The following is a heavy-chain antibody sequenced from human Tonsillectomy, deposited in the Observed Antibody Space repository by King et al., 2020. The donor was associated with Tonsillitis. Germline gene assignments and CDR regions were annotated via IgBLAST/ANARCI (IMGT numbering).Heavy chain of an antibody. J-gene: IGHJ5*02. CDR1: GYSFTNYW. D-gene: IGHD7-27*01. CDR2: IYPGDSDT. Sequence: VQLVESVAEVKKPGESLKISCKGSGYSFTNYWIGWVRQMPGKGLEWMWIIYPGDSDTRYSPSFQGQVTISADKSISTAYLQWNSLKTSDTAMYYCARQFGLTGDYWFDPWGQGTLVTVSS. V-gene: IGHV5-51*01. CDR3: ARQFGLTGDYWFDP.